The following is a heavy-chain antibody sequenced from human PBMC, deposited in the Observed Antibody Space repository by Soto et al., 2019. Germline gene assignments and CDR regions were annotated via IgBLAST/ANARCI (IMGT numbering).Heavy chain of an antibody. D-gene: IGHD6-13*01. J-gene: IGHJ3*02. CDR3: TTTRPGTNVFDN. CDR1: GITSSNAW. Sequence: EVQLVESGGGLVEPGGSLRLSCAASGITSSNAWMNWVRKAPGKGLEYIGRIRSKTDGGTTEYAAPVEGRFTVSRHDSKITLYLQMSGLKTEDTAVYYCTTTRPGTNVFDNWGQGTLVTVSS. V-gene: IGHV3-15*01. CDR2: IRSKTDGGTT.